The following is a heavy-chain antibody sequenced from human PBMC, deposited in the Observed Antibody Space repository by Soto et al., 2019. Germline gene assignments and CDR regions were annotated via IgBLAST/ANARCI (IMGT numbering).Heavy chain of an antibody. CDR3: ARGYCSSTSCSNWFDP. CDR2: IIPIFGTA. Sequence: SVKVSCKASGGTFSSYAISWVRQAPGQGLEWMGGIIPIFGTANYAQKFQGRVTITADESTSTAYMELSSLRSEDTAVYYCARGYCSSTSCSNWFDPWGQGTLVTVSS. D-gene: IGHD2-2*01. V-gene: IGHV1-69*13. CDR1: GGTFSSYA. J-gene: IGHJ5*02.